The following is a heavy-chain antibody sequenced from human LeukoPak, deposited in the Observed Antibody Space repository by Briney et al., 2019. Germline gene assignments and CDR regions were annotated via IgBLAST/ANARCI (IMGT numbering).Heavy chain of an antibody. J-gene: IGHJ4*02. V-gene: IGHV3-7*01. CDR3: ARALFRGYSYGETPEFGY. D-gene: IGHD5-18*01. Sequence: GGSLRLSCAASGFTFSSYWMSWVRQAPGKGLEWVANIKQDGSEKYYVDSVKGRFTISRDNAKNSLYLQMNSLRAEDTAVYYCARALFRGYSYGETPEFGYWGQGTLVTVSS. CDR2: IKQDGSEK. CDR1: GFTFSSYW.